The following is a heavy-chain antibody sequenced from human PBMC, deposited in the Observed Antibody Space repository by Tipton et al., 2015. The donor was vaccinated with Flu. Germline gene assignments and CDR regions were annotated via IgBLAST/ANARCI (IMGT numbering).Heavy chain of an antibody. V-gene: IGHV3-7*01. D-gene: IGHD6-13*01. Sequence: SLRLSCAASGFTFGDYWMHWVRQAPGKGLEWVANINQDGSVNYYVDSVKGRFTISRDNAKNSLYLQMNNLRVEDTAVYYCATRGSSWLGSDYWGQGTLVTVSS. J-gene: IGHJ4*02. CDR3: ATRGSSWLGSDY. CDR1: GFTFGDYW. CDR2: INQDGSVN.